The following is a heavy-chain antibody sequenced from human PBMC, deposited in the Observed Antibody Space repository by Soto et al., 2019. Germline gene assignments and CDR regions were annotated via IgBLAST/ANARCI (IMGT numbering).Heavy chain of an antibody. CDR3: ARDHPMIGSYYYYYYGMDV. CDR2: ISSSSSYI. D-gene: IGHD3-22*01. V-gene: IGHV3-21*01. J-gene: IGHJ6*02. CDR1: GFTFSSYS. Sequence: GGSLRLSCAASGFTFSSYSMNWVRQAPGKGLEWVSSISSSSSYIYYADSVKGRFTISRDNAKNSLYLQMNSLRAEDTAVYYCARDHPMIGSYYYYYYGMDVWGQGTTVTVSS.